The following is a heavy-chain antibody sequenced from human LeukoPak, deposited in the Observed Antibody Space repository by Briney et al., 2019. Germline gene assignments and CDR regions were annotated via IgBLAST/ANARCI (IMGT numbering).Heavy chain of an antibody. CDR1: GVTLNTYL. V-gene: IGHV3-74*01. CDR2: VRRAGSST. Sequence: PGRSLRLSCAASGVTLNTYLMRSGRHAPRKGLLRVSRVRRAGSSTSYADSVKGIFTISRNYAEDTLYLQMDSLRAEDTAVYYCARGQEKATMRSSLINAFYMWGQGTMVTVS. CDR3: ARGQEKATMRSSLINAFYM. J-gene: IGHJ3*02. D-gene: IGHD5-24*01.